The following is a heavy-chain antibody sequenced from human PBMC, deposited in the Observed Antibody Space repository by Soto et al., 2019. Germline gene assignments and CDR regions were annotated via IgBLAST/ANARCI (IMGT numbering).Heavy chain of an antibody. V-gene: IGHV4-31*03. CDR2: IYYSGNT. D-gene: IGHD3-22*01. Sequence: PSETLSLTCTVPGGSISSGGYYWSWIRQPPGKGLEWIGYIYYSGNTYYNPSFKSRLTISVDTSKNQFSLNLSSVTAADTAVYYCARDYASSGYRGDAFDIWGQGTMVTVSS. CDR1: GGSISSGGYY. J-gene: IGHJ3*02. CDR3: ARDYASSGYRGDAFDI.